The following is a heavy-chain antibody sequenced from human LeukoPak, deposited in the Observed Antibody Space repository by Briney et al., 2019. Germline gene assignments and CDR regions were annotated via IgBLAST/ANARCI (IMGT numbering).Heavy chain of an antibody. D-gene: IGHD3-16*02. Sequence: SETLSLTCAVYGGSFSGYYWSWIRQPPGNGLEWIGEINHSGSTNYNPSLKSRVTISVDTSKNQFSLKLSSVTAADTAVYYCARVREHYDYVWGSYRYKIFDYWGQGTLVTVSS. CDR1: GGSFSGYY. J-gene: IGHJ4*02. V-gene: IGHV4-34*01. CDR2: INHSGST. CDR3: ARVREHYDYVWGSYRYKIFDY.